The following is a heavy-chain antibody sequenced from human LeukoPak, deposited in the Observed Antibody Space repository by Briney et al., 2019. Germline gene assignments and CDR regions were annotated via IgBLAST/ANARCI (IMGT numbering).Heavy chain of an antibody. Sequence: GGSPRLSCAASGFTFSSYGMHWVRQAPGKGLEWVAFIRYDGSNKYYADSVKGRFTISRDNSKNTLYLQMNSLRAEDTAVYYCAKDGLYDFWSGSDAFDIWGQGTMVTVSS. V-gene: IGHV3-30*02. J-gene: IGHJ3*02. CDR3: AKDGLYDFWSGSDAFDI. D-gene: IGHD3-3*01. CDR1: GFTFSSYG. CDR2: IRYDGSNK.